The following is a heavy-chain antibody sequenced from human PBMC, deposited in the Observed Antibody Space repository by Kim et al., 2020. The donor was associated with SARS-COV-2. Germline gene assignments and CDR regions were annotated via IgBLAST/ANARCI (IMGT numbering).Heavy chain of an antibody. CDR3: ARGPNYRPFDY. CDR2: R. Sequence: RKYADTVRGRCTISKDNDKNSLYRQMNRLRAEDTAVYYCARGPNYRPFDYWGQGTLVTVSS. J-gene: IGHJ4*02. V-gene: IGHV3-11*06. D-gene: IGHD1-7*01.